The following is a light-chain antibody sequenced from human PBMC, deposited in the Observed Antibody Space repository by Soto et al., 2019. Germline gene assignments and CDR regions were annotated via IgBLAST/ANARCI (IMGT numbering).Light chain of an antibody. CDR3: QVWDSHSDHYV. Sequence: YELTQPPSVSVAPGQTASITCGGNKLGSKLVHWYQQKPGQAPVLVIYDNTDRPSGIPERFSGSKSGNMATLTISRVEAGDEADYYCQVWDSHSDHYVFGSGTKLTVL. J-gene: IGLJ1*01. CDR2: DNT. CDR1: KLGSKL. V-gene: IGLV3-21*02.